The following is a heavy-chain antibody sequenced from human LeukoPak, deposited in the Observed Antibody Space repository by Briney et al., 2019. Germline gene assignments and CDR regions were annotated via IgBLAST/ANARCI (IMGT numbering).Heavy chain of an antibody. V-gene: IGHV7-4-1*02. CDR1: GYTFTSYA. CDR2: INTITGIP. D-gene: IGHD4-17*01. Sequence: WASVKVSCKASGYTFTSYAMNWVRQAPGQGLEWMGWINTITGIPTYAQGFTGRFVFSLDTSVSTAYLQISSLKAEDTAVYYCARDHLTVTTSFDYWGQGTLVTVSS. CDR3: ARDHLTVTTSFDY. J-gene: IGHJ4*02.